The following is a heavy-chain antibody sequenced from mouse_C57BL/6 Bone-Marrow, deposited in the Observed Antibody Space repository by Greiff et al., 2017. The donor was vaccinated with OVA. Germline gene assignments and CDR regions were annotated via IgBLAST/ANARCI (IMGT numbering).Heavy chain of an antibody. V-gene: IGHV1-58*01. CDR1: GYTFTRYG. Sequence: VQLKASGAELVRPGSSVQMSCKTSGYTFTRYGINWVKQRPGPGLEWIGYIYIGNGYHESNEKFKGKAKLTSDTSSSTAYMQLSSLTSEDSAIYFCARDETGRGYYWGQGTSVTVSS. J-gene: IGHJ4*01. CDR2: IYIGNGYH. D-gene: IGHD4-1*01. CDR3: ARDETGRGYY.